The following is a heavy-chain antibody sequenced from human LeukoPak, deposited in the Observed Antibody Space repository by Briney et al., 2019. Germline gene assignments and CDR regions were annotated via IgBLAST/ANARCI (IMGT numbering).Heavy chain of an antibody. CDR2: IYYSGST. CDR1: DGSISSYY. V-gene: IGHV4-59*08. J-gene: IGHJ2*01. D-gene: IGHD1-26*01. CDR3: ARQRYSGSYRYFDL. Sequence: SETLSLTCTVSDGSISSYYWSWIRQPPGKGLEWIGYIYYSGSTNYNPSLKSRVTISVDTSKNQFSLKLSSVTAADTAVYYCARQRYSGSYRYFDLWGRGTLVTVSS.